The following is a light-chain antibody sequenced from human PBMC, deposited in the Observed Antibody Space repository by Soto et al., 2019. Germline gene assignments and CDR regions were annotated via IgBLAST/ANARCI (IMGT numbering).Light chain of an antibody. V-gene: IGKV3-20*01. J-gene: IGKJ1*01. Sequence: EIVLTQSPGTLSLSPGERATLSCRASQSVRSNFLAWYQQRPGQAPRLLIYGASSRATDIPDGFSGSGSGTDFTLIISRLEPEDCAVYYCQQYGSALQTFGQGTKV. CDR2: GAS. CDR1: QSVRSNF. CDR3: QQYGSALQT.